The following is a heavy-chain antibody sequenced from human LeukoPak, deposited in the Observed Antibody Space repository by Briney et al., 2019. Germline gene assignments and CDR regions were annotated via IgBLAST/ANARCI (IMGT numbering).Heavy chain of an antibody. CDR2: ITRSSSTI. V-gene: IGHV3-48*02. J-gene: IGHJ4*02. CDR3: AREYSSSSGSVSDY. D-gene: IGHD6-6*01. Sequence: MNWVRQAPGKGLEWVSYITRSSSTIYYADSVKGRFPISRDNAKNSLYLQMNSLRDEDAAVYYCAREYSSSSGSVSDYWGQGTLVTVSS.